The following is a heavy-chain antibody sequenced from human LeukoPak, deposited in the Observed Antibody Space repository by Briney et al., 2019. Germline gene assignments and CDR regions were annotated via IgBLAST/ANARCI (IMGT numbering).Heavy chain of an antibody. Sequence: SETLSLTCSVSGGSISTYYWSWIRQPPGKRLELIGYIHYSGSTNYNPSLKSRVTISLDTSKNQFSLKLSSVTAADTAVYYCARNKHGYNYDYWGQGTLVTVSS. CDR3: ARNKHGYNYDY. J-gene: IGHJ4*02. CDR2: IHYSGST. D-gene: IGHD5-24*01. V-gene: IGHV4-59*08. CDR1: GGSISTYY.